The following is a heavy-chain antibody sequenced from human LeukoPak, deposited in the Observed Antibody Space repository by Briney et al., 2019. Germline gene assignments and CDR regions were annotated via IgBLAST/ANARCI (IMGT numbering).Heavy chain of an antibody. D-gene: IGHD3-10*01. CDR2: IYYSGST. J-gene: IGHJ4*02. CDR3: ARVADTKYGSGNYYFDY. V-gene: IGHV4-31*02. Sequence: SETLSLTCTVSGGSISSGGYYWSWIRQHPGKGLEWIGYIYYSGSTYYNPSLKSRVTISVDTSKNQFSLKLSSVTAADTAVYYCARVADTKYGSGNYYFDYWGQGTLVAVSS. CDR1: GGSISSGGYY.